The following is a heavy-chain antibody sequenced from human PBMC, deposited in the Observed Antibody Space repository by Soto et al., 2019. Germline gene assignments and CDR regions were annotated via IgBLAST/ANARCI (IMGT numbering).Heavy chain of an antibody. CDR3: ARVITFGGVIAYDAFDI. V-gene: IGHV1-18*01. CDR2: ISAYNGNT. J-gene: IGHJ3*02. Sequence: GASVKVSCKASGYTFTSYGISWVRQAPGQGLEWMGWISAYNGNTNYAQKLQGRVTMTTDTSTSTANMELRSLRSDDTAVYYCARVITFGGVIAYDAFDIWGQGTMVTVSS. CDR1: GYTFTSYG. D-gene: IGHD3-16*02.